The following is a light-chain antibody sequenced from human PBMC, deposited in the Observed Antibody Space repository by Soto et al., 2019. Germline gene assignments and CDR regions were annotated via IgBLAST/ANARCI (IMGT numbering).Light chain of an antibody. Sequence: QSVLTQPPSASGTPGQRVTISCSGTISNIGTNPVIWYQQLPGAAPKLLIYNSNQRPSGVPDRFSGSKSGTSASLAISGLQSDDEAYYYCAALDDSLYGPVFGGGTKLTVL. CDR3: AALDDSLYGPV. CDR1: ISNIGTNP. V-gene: IGLV1-44*01. CDR2: NSN. J-gene: IGLJ2*01.